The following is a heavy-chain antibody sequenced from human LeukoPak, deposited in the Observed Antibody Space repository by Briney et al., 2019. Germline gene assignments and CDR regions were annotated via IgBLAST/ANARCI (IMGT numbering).Heavy chain of an antibody. J-gene: IGHJ4*02. Sequence: GGSLRLSRAASGFTFSRHVMSWVRQAPGRGLEWGSSLSGSGKYTFYADSVKGRFTISRDNSRNELFLQMNSLTSGDTAEYYCAKSRATGTYPGRFDYWGLGILVTVSS. CDR3: AKSRATGTYPGRFDY. V-gene: IGHV3-23*01. CDR1: GFTFSRHV. D-gene: IGHD3-10*01. CDR2: LSGSGKYT.